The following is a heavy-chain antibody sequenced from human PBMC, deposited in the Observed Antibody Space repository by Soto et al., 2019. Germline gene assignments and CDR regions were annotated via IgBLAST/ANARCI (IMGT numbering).Heavy chain of an antibody. V-gene: IGHV3-74*01. CDR3: ARGTTAFDI. CDR1: GFAFSSYW. D-gene: IGHD1-1*01. Sequence: GGSLRLSCAASGFAFSSYWMHWVRQGPGKGLVWVSHINSGGSSTRYADSMKGRFTISRDNAKNTLYLQMNSLRTEDTALYYCARGTTAFDIWGQGTMVTVSS. CDR2: INSGGSST. J-gene: IGHJ3*02.